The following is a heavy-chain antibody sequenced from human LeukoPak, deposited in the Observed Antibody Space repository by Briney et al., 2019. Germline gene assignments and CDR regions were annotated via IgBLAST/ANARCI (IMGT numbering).Heavy chain of an antibody. CDR3: AGSGYCSGGSCYSDY. V-gene: IGHV3-48*03. CDR2: ISSSGSTI. J-gene: IGHJ4*02. D-gene: IGHD2-15*01. Sequence: GGSLRLSCAASGFTFSSYEMNWVGQAPGKGLEWVSYISSSGSTIYYADSVKGRFTISRDNAKNSLYLQMNSLRAEDTAVYYCAGSGYCSGGSCYSDYWGQGTLVTVSS. CDR1: GFTFSSYE.